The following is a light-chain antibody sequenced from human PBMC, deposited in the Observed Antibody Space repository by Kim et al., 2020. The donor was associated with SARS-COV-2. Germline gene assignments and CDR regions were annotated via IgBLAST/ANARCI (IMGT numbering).Light chain of an antibody. Sequence: EIVLTQSPGTLSLSPGERVTLSCRASQNVSSNYLAWYQQKPGQAPRLLIYGASSRATDIPDRFSGSGSGTDFTLTISRLEAEDFAVYYCHLYGSSPLFGPGTKVDIK. V-gene: IGKV3-20*01. CDR3: HLYGSSPL. CDR2: GAS. J-gene: IGKJ3*01. CDR1: QNVSSNY.